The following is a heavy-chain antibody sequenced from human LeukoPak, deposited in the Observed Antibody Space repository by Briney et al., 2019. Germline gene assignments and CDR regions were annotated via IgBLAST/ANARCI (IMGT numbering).Heavy chain of an antibody. Sequence: PSETLSLTCTVSGGSISSSSYYWGWIRQPPGKGLEWIGSIYYSGSTYYNPSLKSRVTISLDTSRNQFSLKLSSVTAADTAVYYCARTVRGVDGFDYWGQGTLVTVSS. CDR3: ARTVRGVDGFDY. CDR2: IYYSGST. CDR1: GGSISSSSYY. V-gene: IGHV4-39*01. D-gene: IGHD3-10*01. J-gene: IGHJ4*02.